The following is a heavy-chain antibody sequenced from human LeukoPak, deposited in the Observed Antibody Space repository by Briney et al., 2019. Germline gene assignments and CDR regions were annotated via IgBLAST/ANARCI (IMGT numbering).Heavy chain of an antibody. CDR2: ISSSSSYI. CDR1: GFSFSNYW. Sequence: PGGSLRLSCATSGFSFSNYWMSWLRQAPGKGLEWVSSISSSSSYIYYADSVKGRFTISRDNAKNSLYLQMNSLRAEDTAVYYCARGPPGFDPWGQGTLVTVSS. J-gene: IGHJ5*02. CDR3: ARGPPGFDP. V-gene: IGHV3-21*01.